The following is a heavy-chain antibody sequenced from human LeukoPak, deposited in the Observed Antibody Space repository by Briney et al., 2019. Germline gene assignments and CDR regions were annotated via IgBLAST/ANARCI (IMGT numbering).Heavy chain of an antibody. D-gene: IGHD3-22*01. V-gene: IGHV3-48*04. J-gene: IGHJ4*02. CDR3: ARTNPYFDTSGPLDY. CDR2: ISSSSSII. Sequence: GGALRLSCAASGFTFTSYSMNWVRQAPGKGLEGVSYISSSSSIIYYADSVKGRLTISRDNAKNSLYLQMNSLRAEDTAVYYCARTNPYFDTSGPLDYWGQGTLVTVSS. CDR1: GFTFTSYS.